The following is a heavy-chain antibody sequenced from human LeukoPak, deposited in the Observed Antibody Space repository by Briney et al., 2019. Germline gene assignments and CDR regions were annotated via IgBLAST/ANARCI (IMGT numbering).Heavy chain of an antibody. CDR1: GFTFPSYW. V-gene: IGHV3-7*05. CDR2: IKQDGNEK. Sequence: PGGSLRLSCTASGFTFPSYWMSWVRQAPGKGLEWVADIKQDGNEKYYVDSVKGRFTISRDNAKNSLYLQMNSLRAEDTAIYYCARDLSYDYWSGYKGSFDDWGQGTLVTVSS. D-gene: IGHD3-3*01. CDR3: ARDLSYDYWSGYKGSFDD. J-gene: IGHJ4*02.